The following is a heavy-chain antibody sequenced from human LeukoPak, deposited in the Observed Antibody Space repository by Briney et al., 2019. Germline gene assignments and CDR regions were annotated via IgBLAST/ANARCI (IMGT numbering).Heavy chain of an antibody. CDR3: ATLRNFSGCSCHPPHYFDY. CDR2: MNPNSGNT. V-gene: IGHV1-8*01. D-gene: IGHD2-15*01. J-gene: IGHJ4*02. Sequence: ASVKVSCKASGYTFTSYDINWVRQATGQGLEWMGWMNPNSGNTGYAQKFQGRVTMTRNTSISTAYMELSSLRSEDTAVYYCATLRNFSGCSCHPPHYFDYWGQGTLVTVSS. CDR1: GYTFTSYD.